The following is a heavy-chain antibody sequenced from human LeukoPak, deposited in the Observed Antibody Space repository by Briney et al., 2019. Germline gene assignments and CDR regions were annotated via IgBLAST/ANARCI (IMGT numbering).Heavy chain of an antibody. Sequence: GGSLRLSCAASGFTFDSYAMSWVRQAPGKGLEWVSAISGSGGSTYYADSVKGRFTISRDNSKNTLYLQMNSLRAEDTAVYYCAKLLGYCSGGSCYGFDYWGQGTLVTVSS. D-gene: IGHD2-15*01. CDR3: AKLLGYCSGGSCYGFDY. CDR2: ISGSGGST. J-gene: IGHJ4*02. CDR1: GFTFDSYA. V-gene: IGHV3-23*01.